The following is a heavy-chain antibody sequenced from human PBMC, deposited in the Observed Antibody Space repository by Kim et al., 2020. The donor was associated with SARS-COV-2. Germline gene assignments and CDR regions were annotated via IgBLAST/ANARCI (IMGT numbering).Heavy chain of an antibody. CDR1: GESISSGNW. CDR3: ARSIGLWVLDR. D-gene: IGHD6-19*01. V-gene: IGHV4-4*02. J-gene: IGHJ4*02. Sequence: SETLSLTCAVSGESISSGNWWSWVRQPPGNGLEWIAEMHHTGATNYNPSLKSRVVMSLDKSKNQFSLTLSPMAAADTALYYSARSIGLWVLDRWGQGTLVIVSS. CDR2: MHHTGAT.